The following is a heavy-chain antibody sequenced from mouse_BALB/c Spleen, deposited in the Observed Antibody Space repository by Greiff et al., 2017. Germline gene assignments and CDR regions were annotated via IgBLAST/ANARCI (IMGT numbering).Heavy chain of an antibody. V-gene: IGHV2-4-1*01. CDR3: ARIPAYMGAMDY. CDR1: GISLTSYG. D-gene: IGHD2-10*01. J-gene: IGHJ4*01. CDR2: IWSCGST. Sequence: QVQLQQSGPGLVQPSQLLSITCPVSGISLTSYGVHWVRQSPGKGLEWLGVIWSCGSTDYNSAFISRLSISKDNSKSQVVFKMNSLQADDTAIYYCARIPAYMGAMDYWGQGTSVTVSS.